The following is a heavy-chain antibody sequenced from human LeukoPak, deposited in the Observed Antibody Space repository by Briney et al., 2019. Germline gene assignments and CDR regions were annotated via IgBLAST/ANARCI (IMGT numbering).Heavy chain of an antibody. J-gene: IGHJ4*02. CDR3: VRDFRSADY. CDR2: ISGSGGSA. V-gene: IGHV3-23*01. Sequence: PGGSLRLSCAASGFTFSSYAMSWVRQAPGKGLEWVSAISGSGGSAYYADSVKGRFTISRDNSKNTLYLQMNSLRVEDTAVYYCVRDFRSADYWGQGTLVTVSS. CDR1: GFTFSSYA.